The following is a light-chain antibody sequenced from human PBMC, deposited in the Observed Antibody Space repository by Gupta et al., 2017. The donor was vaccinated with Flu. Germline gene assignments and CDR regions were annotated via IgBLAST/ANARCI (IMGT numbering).Light chain of an antibody. Sequence: ATINCKSSQSVLYSSNNKNYLAWYQQKPGQPPKLLIYWASTRESGVPDRFSGRGSGTDFTLTISSLQAEDVAVYYCQQYYRTPQTFGQGTK. CDR3: QQYYRTPQT. CDR1: QSVLYSSNNKNY. CDR2: WAS. V-gene: IGKV4-1*01. J-gene: IGKJ2*01.